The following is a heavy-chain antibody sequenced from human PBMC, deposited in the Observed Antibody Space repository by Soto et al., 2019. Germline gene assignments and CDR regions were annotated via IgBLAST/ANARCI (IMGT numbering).Heavy chain of an antibody. CDR3: ARADYYGSGSYYWLWFDP. D-gene: IGHD3-10*01. J-gene: IGHJ5*02. V-gene: IGHV1-69*13. Sequence: AASVKVSCKASGGTFSSYAISWVRQAPGQGLEWMGGIIPIFGTANYAQKFQGRVTITADESTSTAYMELSSLRSEDTAVYYCARADYYGSGSYYWLWFDPWGQGTLVTVSS. CDR1: GGTFSSYA. CDR2: IIPIFGTA.